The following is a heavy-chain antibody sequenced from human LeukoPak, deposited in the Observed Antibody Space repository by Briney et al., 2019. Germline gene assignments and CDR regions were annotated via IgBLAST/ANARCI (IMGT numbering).Heavy chain of an antibody. CDR2: IYSSGST. V-gene: IGHV3-53*01. Sequence: GSLSLSCAASGFSVSSNYMSWVRQAPGKGLTWVSVIYSSGSTYYADSVKGRFAISRDDSKNTLHLQMNSLTAEDTAVYYCVRASYYDSTGYVKDNFDYWGQGTLVTVSS. J-gene: IGHJ4*02. D-gene: IGHD3-22*01. CDR3: VRASYYDSTGYVKDNFDY. CDR1: GFSVSSNY.